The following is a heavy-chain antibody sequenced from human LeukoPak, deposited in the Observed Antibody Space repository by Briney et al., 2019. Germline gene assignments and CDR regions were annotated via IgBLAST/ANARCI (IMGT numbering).Heavy chain of an antibody. CDR1: GFTFSSYA. CDR3: AKGSKSSSWPEYFQH. CDR2: ISGSGGST. V-gene: IGHV3-23*01. D-gene: IGHD6-13*01. J-gene: IGHJ1*01. Sequence: PGGSLRLSCAASGFTFSSYAMSWVRQAPGKGLEWVSAISGSGGSTYYADSVKGRFTISRDNSKNTLYLQMNSLRAEDTAVYYCAKGSKSSSWPEYFQHWGQGTLVTVSS.